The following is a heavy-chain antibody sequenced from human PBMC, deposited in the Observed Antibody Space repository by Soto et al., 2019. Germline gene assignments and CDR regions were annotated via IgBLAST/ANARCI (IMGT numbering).Heavy chain of an antibody. Sequence: QVQLVESGGGVVQPGRSLRLSCAASGFTFSSYAMHWVRQAAGKGLEWVAVISYDGSNKYYADSVKGRFTISRDNSKNTLYLQMNSLRAEDTAVYYCARDTYYDMLTGFFDPWGQGTLVTVSS. CDR1: GFTFSSYA. D-gene: IGHD3-9*01. J-gene: IGHJ5*02. V-gene: IGHV3-30-3*01. CDR3: ARDTYYDMLTGFFDP. CDR2: ISYDGSNK.